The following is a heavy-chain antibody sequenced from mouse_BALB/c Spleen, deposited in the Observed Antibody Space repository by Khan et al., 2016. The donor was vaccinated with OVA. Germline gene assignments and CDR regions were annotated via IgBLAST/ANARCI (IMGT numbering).Heavy chain of an antibody. CDR2: ITPNNGGT. CDR3: ARGGFESRFAY. V-gene: IGHV1-18*01. J-gene: IGHJ3*01. CDR1: GYAFSDYN. Sequence: VRLQQSGPELVKPGASVKIPCKASGYAFSDYNMDWVKQSHGKSLEWIGDITPNNGGTIYNQKFKDKATLTVDKSSNTAYMALRSLTSEDTAVYNCARGGFESRFAYWGQGTLVAVSA.